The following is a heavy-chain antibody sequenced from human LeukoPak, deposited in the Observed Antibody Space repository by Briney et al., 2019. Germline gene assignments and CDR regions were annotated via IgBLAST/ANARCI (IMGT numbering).Heavy chain of an antibody. CDR3: ARDKTGLITFDI. V-gene: IGHV3-23*01. Sequence: PGGSLRLSCAVSGFTFSNYAMSWVRQAPEQGLEWVSAITGSGRNTYYADSVKGRFTISRDNSQNTLYLQMNSLRAEDTAVYYCARDKTGLITFDIWGQGTMVTVSS. CDR1: GFTFSNYA. CDR2: ITGSGRNT. D-gene: IGHD3-10*01. J-gene: IGHJ3*02.